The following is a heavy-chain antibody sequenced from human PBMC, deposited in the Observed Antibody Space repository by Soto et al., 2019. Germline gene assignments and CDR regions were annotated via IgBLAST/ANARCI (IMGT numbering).Heavy chain of an antibody. J-gene: IGHJ4*02. CDR2: IWFDGTNK. CDR1: GVNFNTFG. V-gene: IGHV3-33*06. Sequence: LRLSCAVSGVNFNTFGMHLVRQGPCKGLEWVAVIWFDGTNKYYADSVKGRFTISRDISKNTVYLQMNSLRADDTAMYLCAKDPPGSWAHSWGQGTLVTVSS. CDR3: AKDPPGSWAHS. D-gene: IGHD1-26*01.